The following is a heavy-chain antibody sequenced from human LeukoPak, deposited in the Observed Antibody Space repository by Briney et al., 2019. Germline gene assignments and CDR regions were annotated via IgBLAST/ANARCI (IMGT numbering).Heavy chain of an antibody. J-gene: IGHJ4*02. V-gene: IGHV1-3*03. Sequence: EASVKVSCKASGYTFTTYAMHWVRQAPGQRLEWMGWINTGNGNTKYSQEFQGRVTITRDTSANTAYMELSSLRSEDMAVYYCARAVKYRSGPLTDLLPYYFDYWGQGTLVTVSS. CDR3: ARAVKYRSGPLTDLLPYYFDY. CDR1: GYTFTTYA. CDR2: INTGNGNT. D-gene: IGHD6-19*01.